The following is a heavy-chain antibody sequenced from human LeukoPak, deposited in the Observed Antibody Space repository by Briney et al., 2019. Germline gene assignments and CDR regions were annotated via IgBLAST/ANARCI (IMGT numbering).Heavy chain of an antibody. CDR2: ISGSGGST. J-gene: IGHJ5*02. D-gene: IGHD6-19*01. Sequence: GGSLRLSRAASGFTFSSYAMSWVRQAPGKGLEWVSVISGSGGSTYYADSVKGRFTISRDNSKNTLYLQVNSLRAEDTAVYYCAKLRGRAVAGTDWFDPWGQGTLVTVSS. CDR3: AKLRGRAVAGTDWFDP. CDR1: GFTFSSYA. V-gene: IGHV3-23*01.